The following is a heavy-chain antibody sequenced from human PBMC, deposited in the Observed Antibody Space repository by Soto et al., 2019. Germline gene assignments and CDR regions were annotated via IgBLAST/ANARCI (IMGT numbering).Heavy chain of an antibody. CDR3: ATLCGGDCYSSDY. CDR1: GYTFTSYT. Sequence: QVQLVQSGAGVKKPGASVKVSCEASGYTFTSYTMHWVRQAPGQRLEWMGWSNAGNGNPKYSQKFQGRVTITRDTSASTAYMELSSLRSEDTAVYYCATLCGGDCYSSDYWGQGTLVTVSS. V-gene: IGHV1-3*01. CDR2: SNAGNGNP. J-gene: IGHJ4*02. D-gene: IGHD2-21*02.